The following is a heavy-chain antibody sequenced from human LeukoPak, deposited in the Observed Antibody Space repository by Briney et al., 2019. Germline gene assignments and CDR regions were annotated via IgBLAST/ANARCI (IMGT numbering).Heavy chain of an antibody. V-gene: IGHV4-59*01. J-gene: IGHJ6*03. CDR1: GGFISSYY. CDR2: IYYSGST. D-gene: IGHD2-2*01. CDR3: ARDHQDCSSTSCLGYYYYMDV. Sequence: SETLSLTCTVSGGFISSYYWSWIRQPPGKGLEWIGYIYYSGSTNYNPSLKSRVTISVDTSKNQFSLKLSSVTAADTAVYYCARDHQDCSSTSCLGYYYYMDVWGKGTTVTVSS.